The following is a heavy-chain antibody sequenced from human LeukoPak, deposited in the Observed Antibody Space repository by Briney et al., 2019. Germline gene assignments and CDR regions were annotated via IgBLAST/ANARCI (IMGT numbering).Heavy chain of an antibody. J-gene: IGHJ4*02. Sequence: GGSLRLSCAASGFTFSSYGTHWVRQAPDKGLEWVAVIWYDGSNKYYADSVKGRFTISRDNSKNTLYLQMNSLRAEDTAVYYCARANLRYFDWSLGYWGQGTLVTVSS. V-gene: IGHV3-33*01. D-gene: IGHD3-9*01. CDR3: ARANLRYFDWSLGY. CDR1: GFTFSSYG. CDR2: IWYDGSNK.